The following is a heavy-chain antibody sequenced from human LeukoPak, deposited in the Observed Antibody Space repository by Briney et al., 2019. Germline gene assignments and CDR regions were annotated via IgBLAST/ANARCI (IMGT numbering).Heavy chain of an antibody. CDR2: IIPIFGTA. J-gene: IGHJ4*02. CDR3: ASADYDSSGYYHIDY. Sequence: SVKVSCKASGGTFSSYAISWVRQAPGQGLEWMGGIIPIFGTANYAQEFQGRVTITADESTSTAYMELSSLRSEDTAVYYCASADYDSSGYYHIDYWGQGTLVTVSS. V-gene: IGHV1-69*01. CDR1: GGTFSSYA. D-gene: IGHD3-22*01.